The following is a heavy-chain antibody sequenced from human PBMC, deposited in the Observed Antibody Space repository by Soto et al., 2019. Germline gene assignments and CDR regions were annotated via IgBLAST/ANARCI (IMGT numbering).Heavy chain of an antibody. CDR2: IYYSGST. Sequence: PSETLSLTCTVSGGSISSGDYYWSWIRQPPGKGLEWIGYIYYSGSTYYNPSLKSRVTISVDTSKNQFSLKLSSVTAADTAVYYCARTYYYDSSGYSYYFDYGGQGTLVTVSS. V-gene: IGHV4-30-4*01. CDR3: ARTYYYDSSGYSYYFDY. J-gene: IGHJ4*02. D-gene: IGHD3-22*01. CDR1: GGSISSGDYY.